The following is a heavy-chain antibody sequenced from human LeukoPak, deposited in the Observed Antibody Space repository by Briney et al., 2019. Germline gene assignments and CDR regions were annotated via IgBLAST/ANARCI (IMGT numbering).Heavy chain of an antibody. CDR1: GYSISSAYN. CDR3: ARHVQDCSSTSCYLGWFDP. J-gene: IGHJ5*02. Sequence: SETLSLTWQVSGYSISSAYNWGWIRQPPRKELVWIGSIHYSGSTSYNPSLKSRVTISGDTSKNRFSLKLSSVTAADTAMYYCARHVQDCSSTSCYLGWFDPWGQGTLVTVSS. D-gene: IGHD2-2*01. V-gene: IGHV4-38-2*01. CDR2: IHYSGST.